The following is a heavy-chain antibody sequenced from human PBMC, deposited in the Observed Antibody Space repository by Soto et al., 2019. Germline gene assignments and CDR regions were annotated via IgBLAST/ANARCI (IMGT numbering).Heavy chain of an antibody. D-gene: IGHD2-21*02. CDR3: AHSRCGGDCLQSYSSHYYYGMDV. Sequence: QITLKESGPTLVRPTQTLTLTCTFCGFSLSTSGVGVGWIRQPPGKALEWLALIYWDDDKRYSPSLKSRLTITKDTSKNQVVLTMTNMDPVDTATYYCAHSRCGGDCLQSYSSHYYYGMDVWGQGTTVTVSS. J-gene: IGHJ6*02. CDR2: IYWDDDK. CDR1: GFSLSTSGVG. V-gene: IGHV2-5*02.